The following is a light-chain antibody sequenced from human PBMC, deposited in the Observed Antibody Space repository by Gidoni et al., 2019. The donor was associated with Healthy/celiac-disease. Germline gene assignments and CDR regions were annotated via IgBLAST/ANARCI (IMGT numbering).Light chain of an antibody. Sequence: QSALTQPASVSGSHGQSITIPCTGTSSDVGGYNYVSWYQQHPGKAPKLMIYEVSNRPSGVSNRFSGAKSGNTASLTISGLQADDDADYYCSSYTSSSTLSVCGTGTKVTVL. CDR2: EVS. V-gene: IGLV2-14*01. J-gene: IGLJ1*01. CDR1: SSDVGGYNY. CDR3: SSYTSSSTLSV.